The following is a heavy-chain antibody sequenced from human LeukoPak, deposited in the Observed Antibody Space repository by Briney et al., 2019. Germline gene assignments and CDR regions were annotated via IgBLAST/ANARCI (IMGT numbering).Heavy chain of an antibody. Sequence: ASVKVSCKASGGTFSSYAISWVRQAPGQGREWMGRITPILGIANYAQKFQGRVTITADKSTSTAYMELSSLRSEDTAVSYCARDYVVVVAATYYYYGMDVWGQGTTVTASS. D-gene: IGHD2-15*01. V-gene: IGHV1-69*04. J-gene: IGHJ6*02. CDR1: GGTFSSYA. CDR2: ITPILGIA. CDR3: ARDYVVVVAATYYYYGMDV.